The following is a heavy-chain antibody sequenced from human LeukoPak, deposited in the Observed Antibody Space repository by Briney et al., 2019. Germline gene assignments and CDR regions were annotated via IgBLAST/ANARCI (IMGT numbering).Heavy chain of an antibody. CDR3: ARLGGITMVRGVIHDGMDV. CDR1: GYSFTSYW. CDR2: IYPGDCDT. Sequence: GESLKISCKGSGYSFTSYWIGWVRQMPGKGLEWMGIIYPGDCDTRYSPSFQGQVTISADKSISTAYLQWSSLKASDTAMYYCARLGGITMVRGVIHDGMDVWGQGTTVTVSS. V-gene: IGHV5-51*01. J-gene: IGHJ6*02. D-gene: IGHD3-10*01.